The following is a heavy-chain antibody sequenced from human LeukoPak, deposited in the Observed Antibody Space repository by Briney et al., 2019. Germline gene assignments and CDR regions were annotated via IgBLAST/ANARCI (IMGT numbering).Heavy chain of an antibody. CDR3: AKGGITMVRGNWFDP. D-gene: IGHD3-10*01. CDR1: GGSVSSGSYY. CDR2: ISGSGGST. Sequence: ETLSLTCTVSGGSVSSGSYYWSWVRQAPGKGLEWVSAISGSGGSTYYADSVKGRFTISRDNSKNTLYLQMNSLRAEDTAVYYCAKGGITMVRGNWFDPWGQGTLVTVSS. J-gene: IGHJ5*02. V-gene: IGHV3-23*01.